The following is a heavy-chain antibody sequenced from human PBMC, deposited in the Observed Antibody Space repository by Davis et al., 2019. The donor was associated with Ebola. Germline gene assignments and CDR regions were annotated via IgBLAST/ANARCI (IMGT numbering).Heavy chain of an antibody. CDR1: GYTFTGYY. CDR3: AREGNVVVAAASPLGMDV. J-gene: IGHJ6*02. D-gene: IGHD2-2*01. Sequence: AASVKVSYKASGYTFTGYYMHWVRQAPGQGLEWMGWINPNSGGTDYAQKFQGRVTMTRDTSISTAYMELSRLRSDDTAVYYCAREGNVVVAAASPLGMDVWGQGTTVTVSS. V-gene: IGHV1-2*02. CDR2: INPNSGGT.